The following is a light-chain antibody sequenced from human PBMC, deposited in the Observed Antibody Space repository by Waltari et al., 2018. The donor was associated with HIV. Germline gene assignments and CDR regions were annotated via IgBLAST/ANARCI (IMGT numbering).Light chain of an antibody. CDR1: RSNIWAGYF. CDR3: QSYDSSLRASV. Sequence: QSALTQPPSVSGAPGQSVTISCTVNRSNIWAGYFVHWYQHLPGTAPTLLVYRDINRPSGVPDRFSGSKSGTSASLVITGLQAEDEADYYCQSYDSSLRASVFGGGTKLTVL. V-gene: IGLV1-40*01. J-gene: IGLJ2*01. CDR2: RDI.